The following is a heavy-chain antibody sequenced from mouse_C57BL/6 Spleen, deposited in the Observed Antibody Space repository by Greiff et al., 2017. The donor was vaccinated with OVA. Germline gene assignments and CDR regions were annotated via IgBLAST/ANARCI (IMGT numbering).Heavy chain of an antibody. CDR3: ARRGDYDEGCSFDY. J-gene: IGHJ2*01. CDR2: IYPGDGDT. V-gene: IGHV1-82*01. Sequence: QVQLQQSGPELVKPGASVKISCKASGYAFSSSWMNWVKQRPGKGLEWIGRIYPGDGDTNYNGKFKGKATLTADKSSSTAYMQLSSLTSEESAVCFCARRGDYDEGCSFDYWGQGTTLTVSS. CDR1: GYAFSSSW. D-gene: IGHD2-4*01.